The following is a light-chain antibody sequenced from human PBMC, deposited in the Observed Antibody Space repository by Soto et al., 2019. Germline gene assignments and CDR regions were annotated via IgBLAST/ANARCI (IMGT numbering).Light chain of an antibody. CDR1: LSVSVY. Sequence: VVLTHSPATLSFSPGEIATLSFRTSLSVSVYLDWYQQKPGQAPRLLISDEYNRDTGITARFSGSGSGTDFTITIRSIEPEDFAVYYCHQSQYWPPITFGKGTRLEIK. CDR2: DEY. J-gene: IGKJ5*01. V-gene: IGKV3-11*01. CDR3: HQSQYWPPIT.